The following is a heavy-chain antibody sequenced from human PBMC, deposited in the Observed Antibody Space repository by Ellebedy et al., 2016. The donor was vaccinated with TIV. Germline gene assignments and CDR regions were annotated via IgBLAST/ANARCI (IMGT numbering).Heavy chain of an antibody. CDR3: AKDIGDGDCSGGSCYSGSAFDI. Sequence: GGSLRLXXAASGFTFSSYWMHWVRQAPGKGLVWVSRINSDGSSTSYADSVKGRFTISRDNAKNTLYLQMNSLRAEDTALYYCAKDIGDGDCSGGSCYSGSAFDIWGQGTMVTVSS. V-gene: IGHV3-74*01. D-gene: IGHD2-15*01. J-gene: IGHJ3*02. CDR1: GFTFSSYW. CDR2: INSDGSST.